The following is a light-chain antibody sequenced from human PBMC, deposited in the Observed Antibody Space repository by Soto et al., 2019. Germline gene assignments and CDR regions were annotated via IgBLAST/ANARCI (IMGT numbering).Light chain of an antibody. CDR1: QSISSW. CDR2: KAS. Sequence: DIQMTQSPSTLSASVGDRVTITCRASQSISSWLAWYQQKPGKAPKLLIYKASSLESGVPSRFSGSGSGTEFTLTIISLQPDDFATYCCQQYNSYSLTFGGGTKVEIK. V-gene: IGKV1-5*03. J-gene: IGKJ4*01. CDR3: QQYNSYSLT.